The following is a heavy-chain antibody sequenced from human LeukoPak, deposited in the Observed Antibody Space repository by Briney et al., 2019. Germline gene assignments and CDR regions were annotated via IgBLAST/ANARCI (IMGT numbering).Heavy chain of an antibody. CDR3: ASGWDQFDD. Sequence: PSETLSLTCTVPGGSISSSSHYWGWIRQPPGKGLEWIGCIYYSGSTYYNPSLKSRVTISVDTSKNNFSLKLSSVTAADTAVYYCASGWDQFDDWGQGTLVTVSS. CDR1: GGSISSSSHY. J-gene: IGHJ4*02. V-gene: IGHV4-39*01. CDR2: IYYSGST. D-gene: IGHD1-26*01.